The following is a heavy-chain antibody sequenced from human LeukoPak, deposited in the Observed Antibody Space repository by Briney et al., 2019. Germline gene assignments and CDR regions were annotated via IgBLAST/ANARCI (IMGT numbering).Heavy chain of an antibody. Sequence: ASVKVSCKASGYTFTSYYMHWVRQAPGQGLEWMGIINPSGGSTSYAQKFQGRVTMSRDTSTSTVYMELSSLRSEDTAVYYCARASSSLAFDYWGQGTLVTVSS. CDR2: INPSGGST. V-gene: IGHV1-46*01. D-gene: IGHD6-13*01. CDR1: GYTFTSYY. CDR3: ARASSSLAFDY. J-gene: IGHJ4*02.